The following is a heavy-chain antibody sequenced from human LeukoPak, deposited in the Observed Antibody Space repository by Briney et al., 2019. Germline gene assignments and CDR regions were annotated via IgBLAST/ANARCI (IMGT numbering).Heavy chain of an antibody. CDR3: ARVNTAMAPGVFDY. D-gene: IGHD5-18*01. CDR2: IIPILGIA. J-gene: IGHJ4*02. Sequence: ASVKVSCKASGGTFSSYAISWVRQAPGQGLEWMGRIIPILGIANYAQKFQGRVTITADKSTSTAYMELSSLRSEDTAVYYCARVNTAMAPGVFDYWGQGTLVTVSS. V-gene: IGHV1-69*04. CDR1: GGTFSSYA.